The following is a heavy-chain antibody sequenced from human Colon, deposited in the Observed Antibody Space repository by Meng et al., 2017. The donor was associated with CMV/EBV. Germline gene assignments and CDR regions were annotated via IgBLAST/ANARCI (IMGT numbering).Heavy chain of an antibody. V-gene: IGHV3-23*01. CDR2: IDYGGRT. CDR1: EITLNTYV. Sequence: GGSLRLSCAASEITLNTYVMRWVRQAPGKGLEWVSSIDYGGRTYYPDSVKGRFTISRDSSKNMLYLQMNSLRVEDTAVYYCALVAIDSSGEFHFDYWGQGTLVTVSS. J-gene: IGHJ4*02. CDR3: ALVAIDSSGEFHFDY. D-gene: IGHD3-10*01.